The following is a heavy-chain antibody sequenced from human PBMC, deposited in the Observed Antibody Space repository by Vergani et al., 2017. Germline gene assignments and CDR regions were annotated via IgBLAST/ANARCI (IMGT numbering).Heavy chain of an antibody. CDR2: ISYDGTQK. D-gene: IGHD1-1*01. J-gene: IGHJ1*01. CDR1: GFTSSYYG. V-gene: IGHV3-30*03. CDR3: ATKSCGTPGCQIGYFRE. Sequence: QVHLVESGGGVVQPGRSLILSCVVSGFTSSYYGMHWFRQAPGKGLEWVAVISYDGTQKYYADSVKGRFTISRDNSKSTLYLQMNSLRTEDTAVYYCATKSCGTPGCQIGYFREWGQGTLVTVSS.